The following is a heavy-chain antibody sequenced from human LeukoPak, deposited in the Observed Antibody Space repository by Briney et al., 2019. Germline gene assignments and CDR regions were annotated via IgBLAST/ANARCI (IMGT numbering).Heavy chain of an antibody. CDR3: ARVRAVTTFRDAFDI. Sequence: PGGSLRLSCAASGFTFNSYSMNWVRQAPGKGLEWVSYISSSSSTIYYADSVKGRFTISRDNAKNSLYLQMNSLTDEDTAVYYCARVRAVTTFRDAFDIWGQGTMVTVSS. D-gene: IGHD4-17*01. CDR2: ISSSSSTI. CDR1: GFTFNSYS. J-gene: IGHJ3*02. V-gene: IGHV3-48*02.